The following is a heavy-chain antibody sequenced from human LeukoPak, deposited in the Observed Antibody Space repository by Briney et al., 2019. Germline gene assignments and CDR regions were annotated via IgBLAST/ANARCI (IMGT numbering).Heavy chain of an antibody. D-gene: IGHD2-2*02. CDR2: ISGSGDST. Sequence: GGSLRLSCAASGFTFSYYAMTWVRQAPGKGLEWVSAISGSGDSTHYADSVKGRFTISRDNSKNTLYLQMNSLRAEDTAVYYCAKGCSYTSCYTSDYWGQGTLVTVSS. CDR3: AKGCSYTSCYTSDY. V-gene: IGHV3-23*01. J-gene: IGHJ4*02. CDR1: GFTFSYYA.